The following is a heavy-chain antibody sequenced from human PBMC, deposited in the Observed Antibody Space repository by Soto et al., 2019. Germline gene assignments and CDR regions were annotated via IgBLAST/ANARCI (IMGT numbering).Heavy chain of an antibody. D-gene: IGHD3-22*01. V-gene: IGHV3-48*01. CDR2: ITGGSDTI. Sequence: EVQLVESGGDLVHPEGSLRLSCTASGFTFSTYPMNWVRQAPGEGLEWISYITGGSDTIYYADSVKGRFTISRDNAKNSLYLQMNSLRADDTAVYYCARVWNDNSGVDYWGQGTLVAVSS. J-gene: IGHJ4*02. CDR1: GFTFSTYP. CDR3: ARVWNDNSGVDY.